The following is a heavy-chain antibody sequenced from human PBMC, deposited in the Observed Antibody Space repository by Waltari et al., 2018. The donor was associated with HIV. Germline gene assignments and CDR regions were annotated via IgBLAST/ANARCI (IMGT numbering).Heavy chain of an antibody. CDR1: GGTFSSYA. D-gene: IGHD2-2*01. J-gene: IGHJ6*02. V-gene: IGHV1-69*06. CDR2: IIPIFGTA. CDR3: ARDSLGYCSSTSCYVGDYYYYGMDV. Sequence: QVQLVQSGAEVKKPGSSVKVSCKASGGTFSSYAISWVRQAPGQGLEWMGGIIPIFGTANYAQKFQGRVTITADKSTSTAYMELSSLRSEDTAVYYCARDSLGYCSSTSCYVGDYYYYGMDVWGQGTTVTVSS.